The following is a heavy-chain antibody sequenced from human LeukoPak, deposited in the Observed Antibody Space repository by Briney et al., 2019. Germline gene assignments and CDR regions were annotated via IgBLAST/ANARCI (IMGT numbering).Heavy chain of an antibody. CDR3: ARTAYCGGDCYSVAFDI. CDR1: GFTFSDYY. CDR2: ISSSGSTI. Sequence: PGGSLRLSCAASGFTFSDYYMSWIRQAPGKGLEWVSYISSSGSTIYYADSVKGRFTISRDNAKNSLYLQMNSLRAEDTAVYYCARTAYCGGDCYSVAFDIWGQGTMVTVSS. D-gene: IGHD2-21*02. V-gene: IGHV3-11*01. J-gene: IGHJ3*02.